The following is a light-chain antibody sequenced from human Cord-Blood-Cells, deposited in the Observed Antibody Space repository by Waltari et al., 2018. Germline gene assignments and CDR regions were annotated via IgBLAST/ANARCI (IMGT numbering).Light chain of an antibody. J-gene: IGLJ1*01. V-gene: IGLV2-14*01. CDR2: DVS. CDR3: SSYTSSSTLV. Sequence: QSALTQPASVSGSPGHSITISCTGTRIDVGGYNYVSWYQQHPGKAPKLMIYDVSNRPSGVSNRFSGSKSGNTASLTISGLQAEDEDDYYCSSYTSSSTLVFGTGTKVTVL. CDR1: RIDVGGYNY.